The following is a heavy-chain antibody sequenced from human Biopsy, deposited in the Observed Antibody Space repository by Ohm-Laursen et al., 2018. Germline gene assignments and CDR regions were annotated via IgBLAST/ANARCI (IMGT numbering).Heavy chain of an antibody. CDR3: ARDLLEWSLPS. D-gene: IGHD3-3*01. CDR1: GDAFLGFY. J-gene: IGHJ4*02. V-gene: IGHV1-2*02. CDR2: IYPNSGDT. Sequence: ASVKVSCKASGDAFLGFYLHWVRQAPGQGLEWMGSIYPNSGDTDFAQRFQGRVSMTRDTSVSTAYLELSSLRSDDTAIYYCARDLLEWSLPSWGQGTLVTVSS.